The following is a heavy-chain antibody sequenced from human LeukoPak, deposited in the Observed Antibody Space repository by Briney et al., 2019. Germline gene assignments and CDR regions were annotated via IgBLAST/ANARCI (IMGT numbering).Heavy chain of an antibody. J-gene: IGHJ3*02. CDR2: TYNSGST. CDR3: AGGIFGVVINAFHI. CDR1: GGSITSYH. Sequence: PSETLSLTCTVSGGSITSYHWSWIRQPPGKGLEWIGDTYNSGSTNYNPTLKSRVTISVDTSKNQFSLKLSSVTAADTAVYYCAGGIFGVVINAFHIWGQGTMVTVSS. V-gene: IGHV4-59*01. D-gene: IGHD3-3*01.